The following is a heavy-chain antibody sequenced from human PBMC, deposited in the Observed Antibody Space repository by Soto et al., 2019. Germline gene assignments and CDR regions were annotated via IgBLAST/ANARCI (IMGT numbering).Heavy chain of an antibody. V-gene: IGHV1-3*04. Sequence: QVQLVQSGAEVKKPGASVKVSCKASGYTFTSYAMHWVRQAPGQRLECMGWINTGKGNTKYSQKFQGRVTITRDTSASTAYMELSSLRSEDTAVYYCARAGDDCSAASCYMIDYWGQGTLVTVSS. J-gene: IGHJ4*02. D-gene: IGHD2-2*02. CDR3: ARAGDDCSAASCYMIDY. CDR1: GYTFTSYA. CDR2: INTGKGNT.